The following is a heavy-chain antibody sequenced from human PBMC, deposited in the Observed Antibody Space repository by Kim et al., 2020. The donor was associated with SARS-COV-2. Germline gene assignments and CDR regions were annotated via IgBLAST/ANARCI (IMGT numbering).Heavy chain of an antibody. D-gene: IGHD3-10*01. CDR2: ISSTRGTR. CDR3: ARDRYPMARRGGMDV. V-gene: IGHV3-48*04. CDR1: TFSLSNYS. Sequence: GGSLRLSCVASTFSLSNYSMNWVRQAPGKGLEWVSYISSTRGTRYYADSVRGRFTISRDNAKNSLYLQMGSLRAEDAAVYYCARDRYPMARRGGMDVWGQGTTVTVFS. J-gene: IGHJ6*02.